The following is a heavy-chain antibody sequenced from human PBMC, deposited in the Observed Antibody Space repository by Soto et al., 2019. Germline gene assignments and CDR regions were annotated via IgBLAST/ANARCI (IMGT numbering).Heavy chain of an antibody. CDR3: ARGEQWRVSGY. D-gene: IGHD6-19*01. CDR1: VGTFSSST. J-gene: IGHJ4*02. CDR2: NIPIRGIA. V-gene: IGHV1-69*02. Sequence: QVQLVQSGAEVKKPGSSVKVSCKASVGTFSSSTISWVRQAPGQGLEWMGRNIPIRGIANYAQKFQGRVTITADKSTSTAYMELSSLRSEDTAVYYCARGEQWRVSGYWGQGTLVTVSS.